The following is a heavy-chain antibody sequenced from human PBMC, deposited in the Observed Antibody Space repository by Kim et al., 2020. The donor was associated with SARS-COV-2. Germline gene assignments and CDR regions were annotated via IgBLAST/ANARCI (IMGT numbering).Heavy chain of an antibody. CDR1: GGSISSSSYY. CDR2: IYYSGST. J-gene: IGHJ4*02. D-gene: IGHD6-19*01. CDR3: SRSGWDHFDY. V-gene: IGHV4-39*01. Sequence: SETLSLTCTVSGGSISSSSYYWGWIRQPPGKGLEWIGSIYYSGSTYYNPSLKSRVTISVDTSKNQFSLKLSSVTAADTAVYYCSRSGWDHFDYWGQGTLVTVSP.